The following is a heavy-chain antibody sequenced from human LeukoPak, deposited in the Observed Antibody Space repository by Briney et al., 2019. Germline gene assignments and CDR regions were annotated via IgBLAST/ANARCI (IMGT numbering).Heavy chain of an antibody. CDR2: IYYSGST. V-gene: IGHV4-59*08. Sequence: SETLSLTCTVSGGSISSYYWSWVRQPPGKGLEWIGYIYYSGSTNYNPSLKSRVTISVDTSKNQFSLKLSSVTAADTAVYYCARYPGGFYYGPGTDYWGQGTLVTVSS. D-gene: IGHD3-10*01. J-gene: IGHJ4*02. CDR3: ARYPGGFYYGPGTDY. CDR1: GGSISSYY.